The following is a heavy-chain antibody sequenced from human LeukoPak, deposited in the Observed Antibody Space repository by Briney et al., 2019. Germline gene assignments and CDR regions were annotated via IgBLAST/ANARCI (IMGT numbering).Heavy chain of an antibody. V-gene: IGHV4-61*02. D-gene: IGHD3-22*01. J-gene: IGHJ4*02. CDR3: AREEYYSDNSGYYPDF. Sequence: PSETLSLTCTVSGDSISSGSYYWRWIRQPAGRGLEWIVRIYTSGSTNYNPSLKSRVTISVDTSKNQYSLKLRSVTAADTAVYYCAREEYYSDNSGYYPDFWGQGTLVTVSS. CDR1: GDSISSGSYY. CDR2: IYTSGST.